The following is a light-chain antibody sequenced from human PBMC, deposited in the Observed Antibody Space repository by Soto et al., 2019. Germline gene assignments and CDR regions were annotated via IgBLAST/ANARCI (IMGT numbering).Light chain of an antibody. CDR1: QSISSY. CDR2: AAS. V-gene: IGKV1-39*01. CDR3: QQSYSTPQLT. J-gene: IGKJ4*01. Sequence: DIQMTQSPSSLSASVGDRVTITCRASQSISSYLNWYQQKPGKAPKLLIYAASSLQSGVPSRFSGSGAGTDVTRTISSLQPEDFATYYCQQSYSTPQLTFGGGTKVEIK.